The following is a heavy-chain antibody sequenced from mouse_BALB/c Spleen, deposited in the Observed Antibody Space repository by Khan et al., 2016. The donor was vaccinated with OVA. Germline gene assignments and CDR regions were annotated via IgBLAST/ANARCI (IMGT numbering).Heavy chain of an antibody. CDR1: GYSFTGYF. Sequence: VQLQQSGPELVKPGASVKISCKASGYSFTGYFMNGVMQSPGKRLEWIGRINPHIGETFYNQKFTDKATLAVDESSTTAHMELRSLASEDSAVYYCARKNGSDFDYWGQGTTLTVSS. J-gene: IGHJ2*01. V-gene: IGHV1-20*02. D-gene: IGHD1-1*01. CDR2: INPHIGET. CDR3: ARKNGSDFDY.